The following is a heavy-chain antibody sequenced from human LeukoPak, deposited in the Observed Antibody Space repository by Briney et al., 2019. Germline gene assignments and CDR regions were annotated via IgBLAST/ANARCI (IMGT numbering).Heavy chain of an antibody. D-gene: IGHD1-1*01. CDR2: INPNSGGT. V-gene: IGHV1-2*02. CDR1: GYTFTGYY. CDR3: AGELERRSYWFDP. J-gene: IGHJ5*02. Sequence: GASVKVSCKASGYTFTGYYMHWVRQAPGQGLEWMGWINPNSGGTNYAQKFQGRVTMTRDMSTSTVYMELSSLRSEDTAVYYCAGELERRSYWFDPWGQGTLVTVSS.